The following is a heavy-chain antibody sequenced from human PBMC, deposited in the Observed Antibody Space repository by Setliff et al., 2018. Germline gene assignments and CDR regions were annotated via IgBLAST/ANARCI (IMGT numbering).Heavy chain of an antibody. Sequence: GASVKVSCKASGYTFTTYAINWVRQAPGQGPEWMGCINPNTGGTRFAQKFQFGVTMTADKAITTAYMELTRLTSDDTAMYYCARDLLGSQGRTFDLWGQGTLVTVSS. V-gene: IGHV1-2*02. J-gene: IGHJ4*02. CDR2: INPNTGGT. CDR1: GYTFTTYA. D-gene: IGHD1-26*01. CDR3: ARDLLGSQGRTFDL.